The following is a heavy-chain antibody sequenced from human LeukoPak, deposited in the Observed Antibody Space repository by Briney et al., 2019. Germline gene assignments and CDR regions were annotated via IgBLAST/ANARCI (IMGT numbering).Heavy chain of an antibody. Sequence: PGGSLRLSCAASGFTFSKVWMSWVRQVPGKGLEWVGRIKRRSDGGTTDYAAPVKDRFTISRDDSRNTLYLQMNSLKTDDTAVHYCTPGVGDYWGQGTLVTVSS. CDR1: GFTFSKVW. V-gene: IGHV3-15*01. D-gene: IGHD1-14*01. J-gene: IGHJ4*02. CDR3: TPGVGDY. CDR2: IKRRSDGGTT.